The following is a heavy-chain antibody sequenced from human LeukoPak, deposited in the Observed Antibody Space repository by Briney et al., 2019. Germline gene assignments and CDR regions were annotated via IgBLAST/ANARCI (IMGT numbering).Heavy chain of an antibody. D-gene: IGHD2-15*01. V-gene: IGHV3-23*01. J-gene: IGHJ4*02. CDR3: AKQLGYCSDGSCYFPY. Sequence: GGSLRLSCAASGVTFSSSAMSWVRQAPGKGLEWVSAISNNGGYTYYADSVQGRFTISRDNSKSTLCLQMNSLRAEDTAVYYCAKQLGYCSDGSCYFPYWGQGTLVTVSS. CDR2: ISNNGGYT. CDR1: GVTFSSSA.